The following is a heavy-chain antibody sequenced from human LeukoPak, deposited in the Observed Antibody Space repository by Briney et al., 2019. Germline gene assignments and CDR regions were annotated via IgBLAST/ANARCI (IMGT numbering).Heavy chain of an antibody. D-gene: IGHD3-10*01. V-gene: IGHV3-74*01. CDR3: ARGQYYYGSGSNCYFDY. CDR1: GFTFSNYW. CDR2: INTDGSST. Sequence: GGSLRLSCAASGFTFSNYWMHWVRQAPGKGLVWVSRINTDGSSTDYADSVKGRFTISRDNAKNTLYLQMNSLRAEDTAVYYCARGQYYYGSGSNCYFDYWGQGILVTVSS. J-gene: IGHJ4*02.